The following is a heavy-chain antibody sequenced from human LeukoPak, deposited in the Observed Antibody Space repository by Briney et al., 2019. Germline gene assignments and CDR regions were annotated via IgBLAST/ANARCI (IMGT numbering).Heavy chain of an antibody. V-gene: IGHV1-18*01. CDR2: IGTYNDNG. CDR1: GYMFSTYG. Sequence: ASVKVSCKASGYMFSTYGINWVRQAPGQGLEWMGWIGTYNDNGKYAEKFQGRVTMTADTSTSTAYMELRSLRSDDTAVYFCARDDIEYCSPTSCGWFDPWGQGTLVTVSS. J-gene: IGHJ5*02. D-gene: IGHD2-2*01. CDR3: ARDDIEYCSPTSCGWFDP.